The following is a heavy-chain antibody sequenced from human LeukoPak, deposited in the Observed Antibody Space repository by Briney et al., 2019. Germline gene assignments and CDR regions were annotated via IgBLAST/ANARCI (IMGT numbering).Heavy chain of an antibody. J-gene: IGHJ4*02. D-gene: IGHD6-19*01. Sequence: GGSLRLSCAASGFTFSSYGMNWLRQAPGKRLEWVSYISSSSDSIYYADSVKGRFTISRDNAENSLYLQMHRLSAEDTAVYYCATKVAGTSHFSYWGQGTRVAVSS. CDR1: GFTFSSYG. CDR3: ATKVAGTSHFSY. V-gene: IGHV3-48*01. CDR2: ISSSSDSI.